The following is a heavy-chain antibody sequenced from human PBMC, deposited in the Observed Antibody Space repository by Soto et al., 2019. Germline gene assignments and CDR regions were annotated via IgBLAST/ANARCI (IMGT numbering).Heavy chain of an antibody. CDR2: IYPGDSDT. CDR1: GYSFTTYW. V-gene: IGHV5-51*01. J-gene: IGHJ3*02. CDR3: ARRGAVVPGDAFDI. Sequence: GEPLKISCKASGYSFTTYWIGWVSQMHGKGLEWMGIIYPGDSDTRYSPSFQGQVTISADKSISTAYLQWRSLKASDNAMYYCARRGAVVPGDAFDIWGQGTMVTVSS. D-gene: IGHD3-22*01.